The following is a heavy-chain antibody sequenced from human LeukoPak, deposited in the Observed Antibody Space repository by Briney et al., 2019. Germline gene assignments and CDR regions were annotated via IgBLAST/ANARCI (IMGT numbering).Heavy chain of an antibody. J-gene: IGHJ4*02. D-gene: IGHD6-13*01. CDR1: GDSISSYY. CDR3: ATGYSSTWYYFDY. CDR2: IYHSGST. Sequence: PSETPSLTCTVSGDSISSYYWSWIRQPPGKGLEWIGYIYHSGSTNYNPFLKSRVTISADTSKDQFSLKLASVTAADTAVYYCATGYSSTWYYFDYWGQGTLVTVSS. V-gene: IGHV4-59*01.